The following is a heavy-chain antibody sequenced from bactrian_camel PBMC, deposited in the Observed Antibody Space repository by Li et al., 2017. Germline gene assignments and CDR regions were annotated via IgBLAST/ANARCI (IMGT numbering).Heavy chain of an antibody. CDR3: AAAPVPRSGSYCAFLSAPGDFSY. J-gene: IGHJ6*01. CDR1: GDTYKSYC. D-gene: IGHD2*01. V-gene: IGHV3S53*01. CDR2: FAKDGST. Sequence: HVQLVESGGGSVEAGGSLKLSCVASGDTYKSYCMGWFRQVSGKEREGVAGFAKDGSTTYADAVKGRFTISKDDAKNTVLLQMTSLKPEDSGMYYCAAAPVPRSGSYCAFLSAPGDFSYWGQGTQVTVS.